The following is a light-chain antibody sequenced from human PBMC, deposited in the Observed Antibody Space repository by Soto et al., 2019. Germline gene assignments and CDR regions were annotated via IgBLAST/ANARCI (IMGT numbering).Light chain of an antibody. CDR1: QSVSSY. V-gene: IGKV3-11*01. CDR3: QQRSNWPPRT. J-gene: IGKJ4*01. CDR2: DAS. Sequence: DIVLTQSPSPLSLSPGERATLSCRASQSVSSYLAWYQQKPGQAPRLLIYDASNRATGMPARFSGSGSGTDVTLTISSLEPEDCAVYYCQQRSNWPPRTFGGGTKVEIK.